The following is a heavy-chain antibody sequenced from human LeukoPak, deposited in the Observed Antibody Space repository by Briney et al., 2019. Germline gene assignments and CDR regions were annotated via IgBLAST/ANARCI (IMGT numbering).Heavy chain of an antibody. CDR2: FGWNSGSR. CDR3: ARDSSSGFDY. Sequence: GRSLRLSCAASGFTFDDYAMHWLRQAQGKDLVCVSGFGWNSGSRGYAVSVKGRFTISRDNAENYLYLQMKSLRAEDAALYYCARDSSSGFDYWGQGTLVTVSS. V-gene: IGHV3-9*01. CDR1: GFTFDDYA. J-gene: IGHJ4*02. D-gene: IGHD6-13*01.